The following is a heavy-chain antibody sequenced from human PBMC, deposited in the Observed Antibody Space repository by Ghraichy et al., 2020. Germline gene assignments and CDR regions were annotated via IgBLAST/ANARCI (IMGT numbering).Heavy chain of an antibody. V-gene: IGHV4-34*01. Sequence: SETLSLTCAVYGGSFSGYYWSWIRQPPGKGLEWIGEINHSGSTNYNPSLKSRVTISVDTSKNQFSLKLSSVTAADTAVYYCARYGGIEDAFDIWGQGTMVTVSS. CDR3: ARYGGIEDAFDI. CDR2: INHSGST. CDR1: GGSFSGYY. D-gene: IGHD4-23*01. J-gene: IGHJ3*02.